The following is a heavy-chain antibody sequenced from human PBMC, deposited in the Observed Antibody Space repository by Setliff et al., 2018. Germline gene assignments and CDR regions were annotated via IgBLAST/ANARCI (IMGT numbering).Heavy chain of an antibody. D-gene: IGHD6-6*01. CDR3: VRPLEY. J-gene: IGHJ4*02. Sequence: GSLRLSCAASRFTFSTYSMNWVRQVPGKGLEWVSIISASGGTTYYADSVKGRFTMSSDNSKNTLYLQMNSLRAEDTAMYSCVRPLEYWGQGTLVTRLL. CDR1: RFTFSTYS. CDR2: ISASGGTT. V-gene: IGHV3-23*01.